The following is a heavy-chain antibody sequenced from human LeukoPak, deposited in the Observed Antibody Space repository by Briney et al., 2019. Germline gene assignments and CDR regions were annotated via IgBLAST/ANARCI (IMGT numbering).Heavy chain of an antibody. CDR1: GYTFTGYY. J-gene: IGHJ6*03. Sequence: ASVKVSCKAPGYTFTGYYMHWVRQAPGQGLEWMGWINPNSGGTNYAQKFQGRVTMTRDTSISTAYMELSRLRSDDTAVYYCACNDILTLGDYYYYYMDVWGKGTTVTVSS. V-gene: IGHV1-2*02. CDR3: ACNDILTLGDYYYYYMDV. D-gene: IGHD3-9*01. CDR2: INPNSGGT.